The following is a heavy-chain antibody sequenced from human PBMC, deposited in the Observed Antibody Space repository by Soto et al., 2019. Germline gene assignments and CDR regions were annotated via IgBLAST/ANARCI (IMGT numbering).Heavy chain of an antibody. CDR3: ARDHPLGIAAAGQPNLDY. CDR2: ISAYNGNT. V-gene: IGHV1-18*01. CDR1: GYTFTSYG. Sequence: QVQLVQSGAEVKKPGASVKVSCKASGYTFTSYGISWVRQAPGQGLEWMGWISAYNGNTNYAQKLQGRVTRTTDTSTSTAYMELRSLRSDDTAVYYCARDHPLGIAAAGQPNLDYWGQGTLVTVSS. J-gene: IGHJ4*02. D-gene: IGHD6-13*01.